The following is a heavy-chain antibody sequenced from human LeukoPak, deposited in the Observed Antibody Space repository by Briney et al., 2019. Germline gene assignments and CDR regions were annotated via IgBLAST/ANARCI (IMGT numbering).Heavy chain of an antibody. J-gene: IGHJ4*02. V-gene: IGHV3-30*02. D-gene: IGHD2-15*01. CDR2: IRYDGSNK. CDR3: ARLDIVVVVAATQDY. CDR1: GFTFSSYG. Sequence: PGGSLRLSCAASGFTFSSYGMHWVRQAPGKGLEWVAFIRYDGSNKYYADSVKGRFTISRDNSKDTLYLQMNSLRAEGTAVYYCARLDIVVVVAATQDYWGQGTLVTVSS.